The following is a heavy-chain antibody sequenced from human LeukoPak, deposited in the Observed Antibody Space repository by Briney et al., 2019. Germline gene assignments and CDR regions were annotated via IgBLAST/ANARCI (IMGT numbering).Heavy chain of an antibody. Sequence: SETLSLTCAVSGGSMSNYYWTWFRQPAGKGLEWIGRIYTNGRTRYNPSLKSRVTMSVDTSKNQVSTNLRSVTAADTAVYYCARDEESWGQGALVTVSS. CDR2: IYTNGRT. CDR1: GGSMSNYY. D-gene: IGHD3-10*01. CDR3: ARDEES. V-gene: IGHV4-4*07. J-gene: IGHJ5*02.